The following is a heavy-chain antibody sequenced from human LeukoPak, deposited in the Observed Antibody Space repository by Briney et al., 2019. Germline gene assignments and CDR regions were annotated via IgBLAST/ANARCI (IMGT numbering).Heavy chain of an antibody. D-gene: IGHD3-22*01. CDR1: GFTFSSYG. Sequence: GGSLRLSCAASGFTFSSYGMHWVRQAPGKGLEWVAFIRYDGSNKYYADSVKGRFTISRDNSKNTLYLQMNSLRAEDTAVYYCAKIPYYYDSSGYWPRDYWGQGTLVTVSS. J-gene: IGHJ4*02. V-gene: IGHV3-30*02. CDR3: AKIPYYYDSSGYWPRDY. CDR2: IRYDGSNK.